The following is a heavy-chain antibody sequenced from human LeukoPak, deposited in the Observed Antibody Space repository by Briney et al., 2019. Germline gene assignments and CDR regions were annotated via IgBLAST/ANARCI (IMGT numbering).Heavy chain of an antibody. CDR1: GFTFSSYA. Sequence: GGSLRLSCAASGFTFSSYAMSWVRQAPGKGLEWVSAISGSGGSTYYADSVRGRFTISRDNAKNSLYLQMNSLRAEDTAVYYCSSETTSGYWGQGTPVIVSS. D-gene: IGHD4-17*01. J-gene: IGHJ4*02. CDR3: SSETTSGY. V-gene: IGHV3-23*01. CDR2: ISGSGGST.